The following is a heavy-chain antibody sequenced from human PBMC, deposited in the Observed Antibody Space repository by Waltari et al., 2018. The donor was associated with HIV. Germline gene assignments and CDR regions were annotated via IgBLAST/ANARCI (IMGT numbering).Heavy chain of an antibody. CDR3: ARLDIVVVPAAIRGAYYFDY. CDR1: GYSISSGYY. CDR2: IYHSGGT. J-gene: IGHJ4*02. V-gene: IGHV4-38-2*02. D-gene: IGHD2-2*02. Sequence: QVQLQESGPGLVKPSETLSLTCTVSGYSISSGYYWGWIRQPPGKGLEWIGRIYHSGGTYYNTSLKSRVTISVDTSKNQFALKLSSVTAADTAVYYCARLDIVVVPAAIRGAYYFDYWGQGTLVTVSS.